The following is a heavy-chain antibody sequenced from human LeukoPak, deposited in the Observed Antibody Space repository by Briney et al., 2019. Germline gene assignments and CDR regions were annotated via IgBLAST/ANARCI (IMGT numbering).Heavy chain of an antibody. J-gene: IGHJ4*02. V-gene: IGHV4-39*01. CDR1: GGSISSSSYY. CDR3: ARGIYYGSSGGGFFDY. CDR2: IYYSGCT. D-gene: IGHD3-22*01. Sequence: PSETLSLTCTVSGGSISSSSYYWGWIRQPPGKGLEWIGSIYYSGCTYYNPSLKSRVTISVDMSKNQSSLKLSSVTAADTAVYYCARGIYYGSSGGGFFDYWGQGTLVTVSS.